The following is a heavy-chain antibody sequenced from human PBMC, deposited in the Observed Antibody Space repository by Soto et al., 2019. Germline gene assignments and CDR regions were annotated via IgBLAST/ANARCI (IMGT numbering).Heavy chain of an antibody. CDR2: ISWDGGST. J-gene: IGHJ6*02. CDR3: AKDDRIAVAGYYYGMDV. CDR1: GFTFDDYT. V-gene: IGHV3-43*01. D-gene: IGHD6-19*01. Sequence: PGGSLRLSCAASGFTFDDYTMHWVRQAPGKGLEWVSLISWDGGSTYYADSVKGRFTISRDNSKNSLYLQMNSLRTEDTALYYCAKDDRIAVAGYYYGMDVWGQGTTVTVSS.